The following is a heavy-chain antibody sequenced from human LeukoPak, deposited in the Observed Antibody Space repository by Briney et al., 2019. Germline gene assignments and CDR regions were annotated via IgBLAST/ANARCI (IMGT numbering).Heavy chain of an antibody. V-gene: IGHV4-34*01. D-gene: IGHD4-23*01. CDR2: VSQSGGA. CDR1: GGSFSGYH. J-gene: IGHJ3*02. CDR3: AGSYGGNAVGPFDI. Sequence: PSETLSLTCAVSGGSFSGYHCSWIRQTPGKGLEWIGEVSQSGGASYNPSLKSRVTISVETSKNHFSLKLSSVTAADMAMYYCAGSYGGNAVGPFDIWGQGTMVTVSS.